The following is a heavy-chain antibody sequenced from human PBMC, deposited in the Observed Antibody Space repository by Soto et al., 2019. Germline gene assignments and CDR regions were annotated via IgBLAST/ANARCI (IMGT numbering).Heavy chain of an antibody. CDR3: ARDRMEEDYYDSSGYYRPFDY. V-gene: IGHV3-21*01. J-gene: IGHJ4*02. CDR1: GFTFSSYS. CDR2: ISSSSSYI. Sequence: GGSLRLSCAASGFTFSSYSMNWVRQAPGKGLEWVSSISSSSSYIYYADSVKGRFTISRDNAKNSLYLQMNSLRAEDTAVYYCARDRMEEDYYDSSGYYRPFDYWGQGTLVTVSS. D-gene: IGHD3-22*01.